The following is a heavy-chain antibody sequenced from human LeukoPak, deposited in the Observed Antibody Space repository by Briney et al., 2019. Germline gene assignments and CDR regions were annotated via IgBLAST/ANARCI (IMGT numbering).Heavy chain of an antibody. V-gene: IGHV3-48*01. CDR3: ARSSGYTQGFDY. J-gene: IGHJ4*02. D-gene: IGHD5-12*01. CDR2: INSRSSTI. Sequence: PGGSLRLSCAASGLIFSTYSMNWVRQAPGKGLEWVSYINSRSSTIYYADSVKGRFTISRDSAKNSLYLQMNSLRGEDTAVYYCARSSGYTQGFDYWGQGTLVTVSS. CDR1: GLIFSTYS.